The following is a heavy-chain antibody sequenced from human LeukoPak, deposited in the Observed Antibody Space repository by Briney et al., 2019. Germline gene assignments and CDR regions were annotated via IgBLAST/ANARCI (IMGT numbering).Heavy chain of an antibody. CDR2: ISSDGGSA. CDR3: ARDRGGSLLFDY. V-gene: IGHV3-64*01. D-gene: IGHD1-26*01. J-gene: IGHJ4*02. Sequence: GASLQISCAASGFTFNDFAMHRVRQAPGRGLEYLSAISSDGGSAYYATSVKGRFTISRDNSKNTLYLQMASLRAEDMAVYYCARDRGGSLLFDYWGRGTLVTVSS. CDR1: GFTFNDFA.